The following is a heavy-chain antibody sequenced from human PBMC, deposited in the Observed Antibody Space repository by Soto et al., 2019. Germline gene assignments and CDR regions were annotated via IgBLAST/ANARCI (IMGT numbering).Heavy chain of an antibody. J-gene: IGHJ4*02. V-gene: IGHV1-18*04. CDR1: GYTFTSYG. CDR2: ISVYNGNT. D-gene: IGHD6-19*01. Sequence: QVQLVQSGAEVKKPGASVKVSCKASGYTFTSYGISCVRQAPGQGLEWMGSISVYNGNTNYAQKIQGRVTMTTDTSTSTAYMELRSVRSDDTAVYYCARDSSGYSSGWAFDYWGQGTLVTVTS. CDR3: ARDSSGYSSGWAFDY.